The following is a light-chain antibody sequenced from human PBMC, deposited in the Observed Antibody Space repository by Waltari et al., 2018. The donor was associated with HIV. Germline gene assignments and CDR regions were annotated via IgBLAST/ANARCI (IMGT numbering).Light chain of an antibody. CDR2: YDN. V-gene: IGLV3-21*04. CDR3: QVWDSETDHWM. Sequence: YVLTQPPSVSEAPGKTARITCGGNEIGSKSVHWYQQKPGQAPVQVIYYDNDRPSGIPERFSGSNSGNTATLTISRVEAGEEADYFCQVWDSETDHWMFGGGTKLTVL. CDR1: EIGSKS. J-gene: IGLJ3*02.